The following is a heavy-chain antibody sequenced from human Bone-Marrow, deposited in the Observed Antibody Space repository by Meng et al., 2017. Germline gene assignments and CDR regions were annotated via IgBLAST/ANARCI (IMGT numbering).Heavy chain of an antibody. CDR3: ARVRGATYYYDSSGYYPIDY. V-gene: IGHV3-48*03. J-gene: IGHJ4*02. CDR1: GFTFSSYE. Sequence: GESLKISCAASGFTFSSYEMNWVCQAPGKGLEWVSYISSSGSTIYYADSVKGRFTISRDNAKNSLYLQMNSLRAEDTAVYYCARVRGATYYYDSSGYYPIDYWGQGTLVTGAS. CDR2: ISSSGSTI. D-gene: IGHD3-22*01.